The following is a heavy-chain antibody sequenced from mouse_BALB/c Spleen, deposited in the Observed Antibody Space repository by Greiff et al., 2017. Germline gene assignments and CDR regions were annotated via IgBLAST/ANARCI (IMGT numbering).Heavy chain of an antibody. V-gene: IGHV1S137*01. CDR1: GYTFTDYA. D-gene: IGHD2-1*01. CDR2: ISTYYGDA. Sequence: VKLQESGAELVRPGVSVKISCKGSGYTFTDYAMHWVKQSHAKSLEWIGVISTYYGDASYNQKFKGKATMTVDKSSSTAYMELARLTSEDSAIYYCARDIYGNTRVAMDYWGQGTSVTVSS. J-gene: IGHJ4*01. CDR3: ARDIYGNTRVAMDY.